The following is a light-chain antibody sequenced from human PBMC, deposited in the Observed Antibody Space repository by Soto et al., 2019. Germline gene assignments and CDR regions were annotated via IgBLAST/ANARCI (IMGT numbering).Light chain of an antibody. CDR2: GAQ. Sequence: DIQMTQSPSTLSASVGDRVTITCRASQSINSWLAWYQQKPGKAPKLLIYGAQSLQSGVPSRFSGGGSGTEFTLNISGLQPDDFATYYCQHYNSYSLTFGQGTKVDIK. J-gene: IGKJ1*01. V-gene: IGKV1-5*01. CDR3: QHYNSYSLT. CDR1: QSINSW.